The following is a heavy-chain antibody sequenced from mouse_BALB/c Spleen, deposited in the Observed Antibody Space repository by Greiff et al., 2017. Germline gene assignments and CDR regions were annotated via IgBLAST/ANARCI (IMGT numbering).Heavy chain of an antibody. V-gene: IGHV5-6-4*01. J-gene: IGHJ1*01. Sequence: EVHLVESGGGLVKPGGSLKLSCAASGFTFSSYTMSWVRQTPEKRLEWVATISSGGSYTYYPDSVKGRFTISRDNAKNTLYLQMSSLKSEDTAMYYCTRTPSITTVRYWYFDVWGAGTTVTVSS. CDR3: TRTPSITTVRYWYFDV. D-gene: IGHD1-1*01. CDR1: GFTFSSYT. CDR2: ISSGGSYT.